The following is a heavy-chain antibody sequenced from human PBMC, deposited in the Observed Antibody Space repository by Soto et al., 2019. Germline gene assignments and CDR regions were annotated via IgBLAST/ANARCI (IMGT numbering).Heavy chain of an antibody. V-gene: IGHV1-58*01. CDR1: GFTFTSST. D-gene: IGHD2-8*01. J-gene: IGHJ4*02. CDR3: ARDGRNGGYFDY. Sequence: AASLKVSCKTSGFTFTSSTVQCVRQTRGQRLELVGWIVVGSGSTNYAQKVQGRVTMTTDTSTSTPYMELRSLRSDDTAVYYCARDGRNGGYFDYWGQGTVVTVSS. CDR2: IVVGSGST.